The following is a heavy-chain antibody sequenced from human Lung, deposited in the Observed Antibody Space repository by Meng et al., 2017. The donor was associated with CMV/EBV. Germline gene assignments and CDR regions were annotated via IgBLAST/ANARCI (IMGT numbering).Heavy chain of an antibody. CDR1: GFTVTSYY. CDR3: VRGPLLGWFDP. V-gene: IGHV3-53*01. Sequence: VPLAHSGGGVTQPGRSLGRSCAASGFTVTSYYLHWVRQAPGNGLEWISVIYSSGRTYYADSVKGRFTISRDNSKNTVDLQMNTLRAEYTAIYYCVRGPLLGWFDPWGQGALVTVSS. J-gene: IGHJ5*02. CDR2: IYSSGRT.